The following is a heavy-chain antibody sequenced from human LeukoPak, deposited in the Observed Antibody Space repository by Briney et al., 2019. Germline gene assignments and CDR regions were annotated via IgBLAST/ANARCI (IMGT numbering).Heavy chain of an antibody. V-gene: IGHV3-11*01. CDR2: ISGNGAT. CDR3: ARDPMYNGGNSGAFDF. Sequence: PGGSLRLSCAASGFTFSDHFMTWIRQAPGKGLEWISYISGNGATYYADSVKGRFTISRDNAQNSVWLQMNSLRAEDTAVYYCARDPMYNGGNSGAFDFWGQGTLVTVSS. CDR1: GFTFSDHF. J-gene: IGHJ3*01. D-gene: IGHD4-23*01.